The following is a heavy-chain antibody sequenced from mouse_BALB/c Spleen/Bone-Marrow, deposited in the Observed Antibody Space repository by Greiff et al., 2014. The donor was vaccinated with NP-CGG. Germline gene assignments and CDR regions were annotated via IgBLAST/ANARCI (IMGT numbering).Heavy chain of an antibody. V-gene: IGHV14-3*02. D-gene: IGHD1-1*01. Sequence: VQLQQSGAELVKPGASVKLSCTASGLNIKDTYMHWVKQRPEQGLEWIGRIDPAYGNTKYDPKFQGKATITADTSSNTAYLQLSSLTSEDTAVYYCAIYYYGSSGFAYWGQGTLVTVSA. CDR3: AIYYYGSSGFAY. CDR2: IDPAYGNT. J-gene: IGHJ3*01. CDR1: GLNIKDTY.